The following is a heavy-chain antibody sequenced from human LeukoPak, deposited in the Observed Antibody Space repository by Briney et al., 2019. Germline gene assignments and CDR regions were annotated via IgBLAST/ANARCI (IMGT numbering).Heavy chain of an antibody. Sequence: ASVKVSCKASGYTFTGYYMHWVRQAPGQGLEWMGWINPNSGGTNYAQKFQGRVTMTRDTSISTAYMELSRLRSDDTAVYYCARVNYYDSSGYYGSAFDIWGQGTMVTVSS. CDR1: GYTFTGYY. D-gene: IGHD3-22*01. CDR3: ARVNYYDSSGYYGSAFDI. CDR2: INPNSGGT. V-gene: IGHV1-2*02. J-gene: IGHJ3*02.